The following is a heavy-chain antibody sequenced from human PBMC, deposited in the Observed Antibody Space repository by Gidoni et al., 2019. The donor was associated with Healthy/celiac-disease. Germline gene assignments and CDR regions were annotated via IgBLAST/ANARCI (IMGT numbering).Heavy chain of an antibody. CDR3: AKGSTSCAITCTSGAFDI. CDR1: GFTFDGYA. V-gene: IGHV3-9*01. D-gene: IGHD2-2*01. CDR2: ISWNSGSI. J-gene: IGHJ3*02. Sequence: EVQLVESGGGLVQPGRSLRLSCAASGFTFDGYAMHWVRQAPGKGLEWVSGISWNSGSIGYADSVKGRFTISRDNAKNSLYLQMNSLRAEDTALYYCAKGSTSCAITCTSGAFDIWGQGTMVTVSS.